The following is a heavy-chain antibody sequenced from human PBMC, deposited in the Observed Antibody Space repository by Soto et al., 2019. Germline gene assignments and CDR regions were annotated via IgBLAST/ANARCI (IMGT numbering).Heavy chain of an antibody. CDR3: AKDQASGQGSFDS. Sequence: GGSLRLSCAVSGFTFSSYWMSWVRQAPGKGLEWVANINQDGSEEYYVDSVKGRFTISRDNTKKSLYLQMNRLRAEDTAVYYCAKDQASGQGSFDSWGQGTLVTVSS. CDR1: GFTFSSYW. V-gene: IGHV3-7*04. CDR2: INQDGSEE. J-gene: IGHJ4*02.